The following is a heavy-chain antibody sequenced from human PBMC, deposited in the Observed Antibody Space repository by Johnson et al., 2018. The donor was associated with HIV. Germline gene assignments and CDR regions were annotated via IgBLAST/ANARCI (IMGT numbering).Heavy chain of an antibody. CDR2: ISWNSGSI. D-gene: IGHD6-13*01. J-gene: IGHJ3*02. CDR3: ARIPARWYLNDAFDI. Sequence: VQLVESGGGLVQPGRSLRLSCGASGFSFGDYVMHWVRQGPGKGLEWVSGISWNSGSIGYADSVKGRFTISRDNAKNSLYLQMNSLRAEDTAVYYCARIPARWYLNDAFDIWGQGTMVTVSS. V-gene: IGHV3-9*01. CDR1: GFSFGDYV.